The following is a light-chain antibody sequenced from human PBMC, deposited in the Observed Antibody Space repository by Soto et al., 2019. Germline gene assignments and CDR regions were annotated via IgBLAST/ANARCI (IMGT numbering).Light chain of an antibody. J-gene: IGLJ3*02. CDR2: NHN. Sequence: QSVLTQTPSASGTPGQTVTISCSGSRSNIGNNAVSWYQQFPGTAPKLLIYNHNQRPSGVPDRFSGSKSGNSASLAISGLQSEDEADYYCATWDDSLNAPGVFGGGTKLTVL. CDR3: ATWDDSLNAPGV. V-gene: IGLV1-44*01. CDR1: RSNIGNNA.